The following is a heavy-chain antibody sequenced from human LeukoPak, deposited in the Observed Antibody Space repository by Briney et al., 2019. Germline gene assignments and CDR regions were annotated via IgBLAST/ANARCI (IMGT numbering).Heavy chain of an antibody. D-gene: IGHD5-18*01. CDR1: GGSISSGSYY. V-gene: IGHV4-61*02. J-gene: IGHJ4*02. Sequence: SQTLSLTCTVSGGSISSGSYYWSWIRQPAGKGLEWIGSIYYSGSTYYNPSLKSRVTISVDTSKNQFSLKLSSVTAADTAVYYCARVDTAMVTSFDYWGQGTLVTVSS. CDR2: IYYSGST. CDR3: ARVDTAMVTSFDY.